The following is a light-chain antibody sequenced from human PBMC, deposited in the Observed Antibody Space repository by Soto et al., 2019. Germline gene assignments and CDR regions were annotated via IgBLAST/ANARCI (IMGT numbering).Light chain of an antibody. Sequence: EIVLTQSPGSLSLSPGERATLSCRASQSVSSTFFAWYQQRRGQAPRLLMYGESSRATGIPESFSGSGSGTVFTLTISRLEPEDFSVYYRQQFDRSVTFGQETKVEIK. CDR3: QQFDRSVT. CDR2: GES. V-gene: IGKV3-20*01. J-gene: IGKJ1*01. CDR1: QSVSSTF.